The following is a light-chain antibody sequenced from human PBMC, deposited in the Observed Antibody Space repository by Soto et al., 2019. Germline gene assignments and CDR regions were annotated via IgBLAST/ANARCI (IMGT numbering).Light chain of an antibody. CDR3: QHYNSYSEA. V-gene: IGKV1-5*03. Sequence: DIQMTQSPSSLSASVGARVTITCRASQGISNYLAWYQQKPGKAPKLLIYKASTLKSGVPSRFSGSGSGTEFTLTISSLQPDDFATYYCQHYNSYSEAFGQGTKVELK. CDR1: QGISNY. CDR2: KAS. J-gene: IGKJ1*01.